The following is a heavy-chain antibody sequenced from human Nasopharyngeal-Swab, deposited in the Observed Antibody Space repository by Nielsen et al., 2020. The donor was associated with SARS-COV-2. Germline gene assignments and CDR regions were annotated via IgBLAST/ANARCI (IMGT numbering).Heavy chain of an antibody. V-gene: IGHV3-13*01. CDR2: IGTAGDT. CDR3: ARAYYGSGSYYKPFINYYYYYGMDV. D-gene: IGHD3-10*01. J-gene: IGHJ6*02. Sequence: GESLKISCAASGFTFSSYDMHWVRQATGKGLEWVSAIGTAGDTYYPGSVKGRFTISRENAKNSLYLQMNSLRAGDTAVYYCARAYYGSGSYYKPFINYYYYYGMDVWGQGTTVTVSS. CDR1: GFTFSSYD.